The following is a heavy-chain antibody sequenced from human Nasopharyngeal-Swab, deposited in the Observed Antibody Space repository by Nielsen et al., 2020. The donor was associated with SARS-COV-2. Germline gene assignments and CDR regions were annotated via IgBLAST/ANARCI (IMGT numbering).Heavy chain of an antibody. CDR2: IYYSGST. J-gene: IGHJ6*03. V-gene: IGHV4-39*01. Sequence: SETLSLTCTVSGGSISSSSYYWGWIRQPPGKGLEWIGSIYYSGSTYYNPSLKSRVTISVDTSKNQFSLKLSSVTAADTAVYYCASSFGVVIMDVWGKGTTVTVSS. D-gene: IGHD3-3*01. CDR3: ASSFGVVIMDV. CDR1: GGSISSSSYY.